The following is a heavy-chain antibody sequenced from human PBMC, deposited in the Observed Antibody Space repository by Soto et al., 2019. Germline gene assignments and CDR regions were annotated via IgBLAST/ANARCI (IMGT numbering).Heavy chain of an antibody. Sequence: EVQMVESGGGLVQPGGSLRLSCAASGFTFSHFWMHWVRQAPGKGLMWVSQINGDGSGAIYADSVKGRFTISRDNAKNTVYLQMNDLRAEDSAVYYCARFYFWGTSSDNWGQGTLVTVSS. CDR3: ARFYFWGTSSDN. D-gene: IGHD7-27*01. J-gene: IGHJ4*02. CDR1: GFTFSHFW. V-gene: IGHV3-74*01. CDR2: INGDGSGA.